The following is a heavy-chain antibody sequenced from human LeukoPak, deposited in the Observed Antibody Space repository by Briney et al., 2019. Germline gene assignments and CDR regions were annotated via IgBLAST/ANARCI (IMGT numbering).Heavy chain of an antibody. Sequence: GGSLRLSCAASGFTFSSYEMNWVRQAPGKGLEWVSYISSSGSTIYYADSVKGPFTISRDNAKNSLYLQMNSLRAEDTAVYYCARLDYDSSGYYYGFDPWGQGTLVTVSS. D-gene: IGHD3-22*01. V-gene: IGHV3-48*03. J-gene: IGHJ5*02. CDR3: ARLDYDSSGYYYGFDP. CDR1: GFTFSSYE. CDR2: ISSSGSTI.